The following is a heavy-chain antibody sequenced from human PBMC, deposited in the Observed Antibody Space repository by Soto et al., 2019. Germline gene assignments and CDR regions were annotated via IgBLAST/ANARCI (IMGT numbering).Heavy chain of an antibody. CDR3: ARDGGYVLPPSYYYYYGMDV. V-gene: IGHV1-69*13. D-gene: IGHD5-12*01. J-gene: IGHJ6*02. Sequence: ASVKVSCKASGGTFSSYAISWVRQAPGQGLEWMGGIIPIFGTANYAQKFQGRVTITADESTSTAYMELSSLRSEDTAVYYCARDGGYVLPPSYYYYYGMDVWGQGTTVTVSS. CDR1: GGTFSSYA. CDR2: IIPIFGTA.